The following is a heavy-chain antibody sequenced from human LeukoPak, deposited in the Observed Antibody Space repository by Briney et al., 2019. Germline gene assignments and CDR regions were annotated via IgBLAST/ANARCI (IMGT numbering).Heavy chain of an antibody. CDR1: GFTFSSYG. CDR3: ARDLGSIYYIAY. D-gene: IGHD2-15*01. CDR2: IGYDGSKK. J-gene: IGHJ4*02. Sequence: PGGSLRLSCAASGFTFSSYGMHWVRQAPGEGLEWVAYIGYDGSKKYYSDSVKGRFTISRDNSKNTVHLQMNSLRAADTALYFCARDLGSIYYIAYWGQGTLVTVSS. V-gene: IGHV3-30*02.